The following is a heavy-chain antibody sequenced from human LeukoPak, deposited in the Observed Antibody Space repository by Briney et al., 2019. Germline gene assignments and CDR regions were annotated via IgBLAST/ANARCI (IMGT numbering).Heavy chain of an antibody. CDR3: ARAGSSQWLIDLFDF. CDR2: IKQDGSEK. V-gene: IGHV3-7*01. D-gene: IGHD6-19*01. Sequence: PGGSLRLSCAASGFTFSSYSMNWVRQAPGKGLEWVANIKQDGSEKYYVDSVKGRFTISRDNAKQSLFLEMNSLRAEDTAVYNCARAGSSQWLIDLFDFWGQGTLVTVSS. J-gene: IGHJ4*02. CDR1: GFTFSSYS.